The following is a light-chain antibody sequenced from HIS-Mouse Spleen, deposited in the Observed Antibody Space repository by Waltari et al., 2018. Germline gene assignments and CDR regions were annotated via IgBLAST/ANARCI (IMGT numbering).Light chain of an antibody. CDR2: RNN. CDR1: SSNIGSNY. V-gene: IGLV1-47*01. Sequence: QSVLTQPPSASGTPGQRVTISCSGRSSNIGSNYVSLYQQLPGTAPKLLIYRNNQRPSGVPDRFSGSKSGTSASLAISGLRSEDEADYYCAAWDDSLSGVVFGGGTKLTVL. CDR3: AAWDDSLSGVV. J-gene: IGLJ2*01.